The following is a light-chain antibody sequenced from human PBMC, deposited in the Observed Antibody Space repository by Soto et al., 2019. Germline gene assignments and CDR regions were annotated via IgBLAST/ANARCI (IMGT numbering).Light chain of an antibody. CDR2: EVI. CDR1: SSDVGAYDF. J-gene: IGLJ1*01. V-gene: IGLV2-14*03. CDR3: SSYTTSSTRV. Sequence: QPALTHPASVSGSPGQSITISCTGTSSDVGAYDFVSWHQQHPDKAPKLMIYEVIYRPSGVSNRFSGSKSVNTATLTISGLQAEDEGDYYCSSYTTSSTRVFGTGTKVTVL.